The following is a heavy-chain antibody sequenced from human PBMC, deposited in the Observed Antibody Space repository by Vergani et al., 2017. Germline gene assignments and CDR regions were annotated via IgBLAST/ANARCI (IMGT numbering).Heavy chain of an antibody. Sequence: QLVQSGPEVKKPGTSVKVSCKASGFTFTSSAVQWVRQARGQRLEWIGWIVVGSGNTNYAQKFQERVTITRDMSTSTAYMELSSLRSEDTAVYYCAANPITMVRGVIGDLDYWGQGTLVTVSS. J-gene: IGHJ4*02. D-gene: IGHD3-10*01. CDR1: GFTFTSSA. V-gene: IGHV1-58*01. CDR2: IVVGSGNT. CDR3: AANPITMVRGVIGDLDY.